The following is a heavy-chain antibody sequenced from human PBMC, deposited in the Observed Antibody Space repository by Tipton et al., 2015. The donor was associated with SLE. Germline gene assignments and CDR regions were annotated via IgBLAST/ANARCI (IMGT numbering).Heavy chain of an antibody. CDR2: IYTGGST. CDR1: GDSITSDIYY. J-gene: IGHJ4*02. CDR3: ARVLDVLDY. D-gene: IGHD6-6*01. Sequence: TLSLTCFVSGDSITSDIYYWNWIRQPAGKGLEWIGRIYTGGSTYYNPSLESRVTISMDTSKNQFSLKLTSVTAADTAVYYCARVLDVLDYWGQGTLVTVSS. V-gene: IGHV4-61*02.